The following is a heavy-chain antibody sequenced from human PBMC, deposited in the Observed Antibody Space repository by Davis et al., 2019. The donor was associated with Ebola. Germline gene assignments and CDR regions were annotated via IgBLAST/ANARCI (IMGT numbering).Heavy chain of an antibody. V-gene: IGHV4-59*12. J-gene: IGHJ6*02. CDR3: ARDLGHYYYHGMDV. CDR2: TFHSGTP. CDR1: GGSISTYY. Sequence: SETLSLTCTVSGGSISTYYWSWIRQPPGKGLEWIGSTFHSGTPNYNPSLKSRVTISVDTAKNQFSLKLSSVTAADTAVYYCARDLGHYYYHGMDVWGQGTTVTVSS.